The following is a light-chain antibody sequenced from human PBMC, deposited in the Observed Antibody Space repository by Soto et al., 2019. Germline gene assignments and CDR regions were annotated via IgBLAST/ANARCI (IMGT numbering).Light chain of an antibody. CDR3: QQHKIWPPVT. Sequence: EIVMTQSPDTVSVSPGERATLSCRASQDIRSHLVWYQQKPGQPPRLLIYGASTRATGSPDRFSGSGSGTEFTLTISSLQSEDFAVYYCQQHKIWPPVTFGGGTRVDLK. J-gene: IGKJ4*01. CDR1: QDIRSH. V-gene: IGKV3-15*01. CDR2: GAS.